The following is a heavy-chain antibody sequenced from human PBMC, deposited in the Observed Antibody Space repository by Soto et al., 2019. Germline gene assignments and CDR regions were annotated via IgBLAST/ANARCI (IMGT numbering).Heavy chain of an antibody. CDR1: GGTFSSYA. CDR2: IIPIFGTA. Sequence: GASVKVSCKASGGTFSSYAISWVRQAPGQGLEWMGGIIPIFGTANYAQKFQGRVTITADESTSTAYMELSSLRSEDTAVYYCASTHTREGDYCFDYWGRGTLVTVSS. D-gene: IGHD2-21*02. V-gene: IGHV1-69*13. CDR3: ASTHTREGDYCFDY. J-gene: IGHJ4*02.